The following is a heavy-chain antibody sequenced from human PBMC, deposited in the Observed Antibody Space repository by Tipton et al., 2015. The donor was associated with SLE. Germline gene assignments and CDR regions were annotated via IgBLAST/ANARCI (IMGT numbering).Heavy chain of an antibody. J-gene: IGHJ4*02. V-gene: IGHV4-38-2*02. Sequence: PGLVKPSETLSLTCAVSGYSISIDYYWGWIRQPPGKGLEWIGQMHNSGDSTYNPSLKSRVTMSVDTSKNHFSLKLTSVIAADTAVYYCARDIEAPGDFLYFDYWGQGILVTVSS. CDR2: MHNSGDS. CDR1: GYSISIDYY. CDR3: ARDIEAPGDFLYFDY. D-gene: IGHD7-27*01.